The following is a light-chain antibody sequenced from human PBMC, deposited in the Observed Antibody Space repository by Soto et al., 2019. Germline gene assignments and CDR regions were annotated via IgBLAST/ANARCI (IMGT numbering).Light chain of an antibody. J-gene: IGKJ2*01. CDR3: QQYGSSQYT. CDR1: QSVSSSY. CDR2: GAS. Sequence: EIAWTQSPGTLPLSPGERATLSCRASQSVSSSYLAWYQQKPGQAPRLLIYGASSTATGIPDRFSGSGSGTDFTLNISRLEPEDFAVYYCQQYGSSQYTFGQGTKLEIK. V-gene: IGKV3-20*01.